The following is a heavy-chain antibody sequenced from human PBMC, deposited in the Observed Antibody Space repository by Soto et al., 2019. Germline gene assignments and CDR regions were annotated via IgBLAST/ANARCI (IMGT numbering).Heavy chain of an antibody. CDR2: IYYDGST. CDR3: ERFYGNAFDV. Sequence: QLQLQESGPGLVKPSETLSLTCSVSGGSITTSSYNWDWIRQPPGKGLEWIGTIYYDGSTSYNPSLKRQVTISVDTSKPHFALKVNSLTAADTAVYYGERFYGNAFDVWGRGTVVTVSS. V-gene: IGHV4-39*02. J-gene: IGHJ3*01. D-gene: IGHD3-10*01. CDR1: GGSITTSSYN.